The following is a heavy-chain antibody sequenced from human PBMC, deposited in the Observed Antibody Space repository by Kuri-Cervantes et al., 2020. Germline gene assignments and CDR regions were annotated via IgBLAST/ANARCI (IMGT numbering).Heavy chain of an antibody. V-gene: IGHV3-66*01. Sequence: GESLKISCAASGFTVTSNYMSWVRQAPGKGLEWVSVIFGGGSTYYADSVKGRFTISRDNSKNTLYLQMNNLRAEDTAVYYCARRSGYYYGMDVRGQGTTVTVSS. CDR3: ARRSGYYYGMDV. CDR1: GFTVTSNY. CDR2: IFGGGST. D-gene: IGHD6-19*01. J-gene: IGHJ6*02.